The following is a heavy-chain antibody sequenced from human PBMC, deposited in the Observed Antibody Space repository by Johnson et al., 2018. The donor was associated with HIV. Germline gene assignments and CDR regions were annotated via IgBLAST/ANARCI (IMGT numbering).Heavy chain of an antibody. D-gene: IGHD6-13*01. CDR3: AGGEDSSSWSVGAFDI. CDR2: ITSDGSSK. Sequence: EQLVESGGGVVQPGGSLRPSCVGSGFTFSTNWMHWVRQPQGKGLGWVSRITSDGSSKSYADYVKGRVPISRDKAKNSLYLQMNSLSAEDTAVYYCAGGEDSSSWSVGAFDIWGQGTMVTVSS. J-gene: IGHJ3*02. CDR1: GFTFSTNW. V-gene: IGHV3-74*02.